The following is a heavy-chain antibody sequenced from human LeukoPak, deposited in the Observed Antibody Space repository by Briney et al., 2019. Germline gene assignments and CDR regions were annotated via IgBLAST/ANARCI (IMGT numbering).Heavy chain of an antibody. Sequence: ASVKVSCKASGYTFRIYYMHWVRQAPGQGLEWMGIINPITGATTYARSFQDRITITRDTSTSTIYMELSSLRSEDTAVYSCARDGPGYSSTSTDYMDVWGKGTTVTVSS. CDR3: ARDGPGYSSTSTDYMDV. CDR1: GYTFRIYY. V-gene: IGHV1-46*01. CDR2: INPITGAT. D-gene: IGHD6-13*01. J-gene: IGHJ6*03.